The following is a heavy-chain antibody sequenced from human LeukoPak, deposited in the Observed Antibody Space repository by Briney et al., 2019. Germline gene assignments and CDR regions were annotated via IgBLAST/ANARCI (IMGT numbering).Heavy chain of an antibody. D-gene: IGHD5/OR15-5a*01. CDR2: INPNSGGT. CDR3: ARKQVSTSNFDY. J-gene: IGHJ4*02. CDR1: GYTFTGYY. V-gene: IGHV1-2*02. Sequence: ASVKVSCKASGYTFTGYYIHWVRQAPGQGLEWMGWINPNSGGTNYAQKFQGRVTMTRDTSISTAYMELSRLRSDDTAVNYCARKQVSTSNFDYWGQGTLVIVSS.